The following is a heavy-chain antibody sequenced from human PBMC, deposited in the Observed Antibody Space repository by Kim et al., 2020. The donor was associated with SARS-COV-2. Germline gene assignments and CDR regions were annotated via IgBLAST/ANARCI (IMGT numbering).Heavy chain of an antibody. CDR1: GFTFSNAW. Sequence: GGSLRLSCAASGFTFSNAWMSWVRQAPGKGLEWVGRIKSNTDCGTTDYAAPVKGRFTISRDDSKNTLYLQMNSLKTEDTAVYYCTTRYYYDSSGYYPDYFDYWGQGTLVTVSS. D-gene: IGHD3-22*01. CDR2: IKSNTDCGTT. V-gene: IGHV3-15*01. CDR3: TTRYYYDSSGYYPDYFDY. J-gene: IGHJ4*02.